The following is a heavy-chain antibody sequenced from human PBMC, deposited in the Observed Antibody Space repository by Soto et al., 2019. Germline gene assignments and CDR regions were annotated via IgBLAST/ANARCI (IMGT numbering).Heavy chain of an antibody. CDR2: ISWNSASM. D-gene: IGHD1-26*01. J-gene: IGHJ4*02. Sequence: SGGSLRRSCAPSGFTFSSYAMHWVRQAPGKGLEWVSGISWNSASMDYADSVKDRFSISRDNAENSLYLQMNILKIEDTAFYYCARSFSDSYYDLDFWGQGTLVTVSS. CDR3: ARSFSDSYYDLDF. CDR1: GFTFSSYA. V-gene: IGHV3-9*01.